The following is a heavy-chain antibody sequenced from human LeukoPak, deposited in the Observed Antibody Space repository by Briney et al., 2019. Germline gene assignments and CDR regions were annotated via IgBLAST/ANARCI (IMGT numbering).Heavy chain of an antibody. Sequence: SETLSLTCTVSGGSISSYYWSWIRQPAGKGLEWIGRIYTGGSTNYYPSLKSRVTISVDTSRNQFSLKLSSETAADTAVYYCARLGRYDDILAGYSPVDYMDVWGKGTTVTISS. V-gene: IGHV4-4*07. CDR3: ARLGRYDDILAGYSPVDYMDV. J-gene: IGHJ6*03. D-gene: IGHD3-9*01. CDR1: GGSISSYY. CDR2: IYTGGST.